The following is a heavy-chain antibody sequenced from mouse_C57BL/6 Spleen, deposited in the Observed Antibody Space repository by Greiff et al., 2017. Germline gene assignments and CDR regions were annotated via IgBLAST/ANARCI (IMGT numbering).Heavy chain of an antibody. CDR2: IDPSDSET. Sequence: QVQLQQPGAELVRPGSSVKLSCKASGYTFTSYWMHWVKQRPIQGLEWIGNIDPSDSETHYKQKFKDKATLTVDKSSSTAYMQLSSLASEDSSVYYGASEVLAEGYYLGYWGQGTTLTVSS. J-gene: IGHJ2*01. D-gene: IGHD6-1*01. CDR3: ASEVLAEGYYLGY. V-gene: IGHV1-52*01. CDR1: GYTFTSYW.